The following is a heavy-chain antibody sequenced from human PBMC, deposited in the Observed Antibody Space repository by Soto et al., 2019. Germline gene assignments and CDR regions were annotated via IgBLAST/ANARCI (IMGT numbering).Heavy chain of an antibody. CDR1: GGSFNGYY. D-gene: IGHD3-10*01. CDR2: INHSGNT. Sequence: QVRLQQWGAGLLKPSETLSLTCAVYGGSFNGYYWSWIRQSPGKGLQWIGAINHSGNTNYNPSLKSRVTMSVDTPKTQFSLKLSSVTAADTAVYYCARDTALLTYYYGSGLFDHWGLGTLVTVSS. J-gene: IGHJ4*02. CDR3: ARDTALLTYYYGSGLFDH. V-gene: IGHV4-34*01.